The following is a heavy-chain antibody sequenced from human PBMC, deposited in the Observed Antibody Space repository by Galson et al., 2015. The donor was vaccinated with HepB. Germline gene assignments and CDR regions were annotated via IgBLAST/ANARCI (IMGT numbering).Heavy chain of an antibody. CDR3: AKPRSSSHYYYYMDV. V-gene: IGHV3-30*18. CDR2: ISYDGSNK. CDR1: GFTFSSYG. D-gene: IGHD6-6*01. J-gene: IGHJ6*03. Sequence: SLRLSCAASGFTFSSYGMHWVRQAPGKGLEWVAVISYDGSNKYYADSVKGRFTISRDNSKNTLYLQMNSLRAEDTDVYYCAKPRSSSHYYYYMDVWGKGTTVTVSS.